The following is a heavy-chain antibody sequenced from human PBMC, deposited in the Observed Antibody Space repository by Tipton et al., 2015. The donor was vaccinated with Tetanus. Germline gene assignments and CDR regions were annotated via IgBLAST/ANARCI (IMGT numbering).Heavy chain of an antibody. CDR3: ARDAEYDFWSGEFDY. CDR1: GESFSGYY. J-gene: IGHJ4*02. CDR2: IYYSGST. Sequence: TLSLTCAVYGESFSGYYWSWIRQPPGKGLEWIGYIYYSGSTNYNPSLKSRVTISVDTSKNQFSLKLSSVTAADTAVYYCARDAEYDFWSGEFDYWGQGTLVTVSS. V-gene: IGHV4-59*13. D-gene: IGHD3-3*01.